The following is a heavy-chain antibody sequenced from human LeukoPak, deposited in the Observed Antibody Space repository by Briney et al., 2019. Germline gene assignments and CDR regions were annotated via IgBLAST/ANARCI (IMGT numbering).Heavy chain of an antibody. D-gene: IGHD6-13*01. Sequence: GGSLRLSCAASGFTVSSNHMSWVRQAPGKGLVWVSRINSDGSGTSYADSVKGRFTISRDNAKNTLYLQMNSLRAEDTAVYYCAGSIAAVGTFDYWGQGTLVTVSS. CDR3: AGSIAAVGTFDY. V-gene: IGHV3-74*01. J-gene: IGHJ4*02. CDR2: INSDGSGT. CDR1: GFTVSSNH.